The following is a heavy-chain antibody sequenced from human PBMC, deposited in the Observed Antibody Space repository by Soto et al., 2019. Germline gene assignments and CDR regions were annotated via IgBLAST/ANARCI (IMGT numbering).Heavy chain of an antibody. CDR2: IYYSGST. V-gene: IGHV4-61*08. CDR3: ARETLGFWSGYRRFDP. J-gene: IGHJ5*02. Sequence: SGPTLVNPTQTLTLTCTFSGFSLSTSGVGVGWIRQPPGKGLGWIGYIYYSGSTNYNPSLKSRVTISVDTSKNQFSLKLSSVTAADTAVYYCARETLGFWSGYRRFDPWGQGTLVTVSS. D-gene: IGHD3-3*01. CDR1: GFSLSTSGVG.